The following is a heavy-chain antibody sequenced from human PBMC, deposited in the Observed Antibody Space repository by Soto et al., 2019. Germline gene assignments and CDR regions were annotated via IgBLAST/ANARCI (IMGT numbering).Heavy chain of an antibody. CDR1: GFTFSNHW. V-gene: IGHV3-74*01. Sequence: GGSLRLSCAASGFTFSNHWMHWVRQAPGKGLVWVSRINSDGSSTSYADSVKGRFTISRDNAKNTLYLQMNSLRAEDTAVFYCARDFWRNGVCLDVWGQGTTVTVSS. J-gene: IGHJ6*02. CDR3: ARDFWRNGVCLDV. CDR2: INSDGSST. D-gene: IGHD2-8*01.